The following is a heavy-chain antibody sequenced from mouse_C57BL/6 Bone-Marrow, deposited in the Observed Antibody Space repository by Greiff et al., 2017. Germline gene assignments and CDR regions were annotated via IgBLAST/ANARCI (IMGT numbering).Heavy chain of an antibody. J-gene: IGHJ4*01. CDR3: ATYYYGTQDAMDY. CDR1: GYAFSSYW. V-gene: IGHV1-80*01. CDR2: IYPGDGDT. D-gene: IGHD1-1*01. Sequence: QVQLKQSGAELVKPGASVKISCKASGYAFSSYWMNWVKQRPGKGLEWIGQIYPGDGDTNYNGKFKGKATLTAEKSSSTAYMQLSSLTSEDSAVYFCATYYYGTQDAMDYWGQGTSVTVSS.